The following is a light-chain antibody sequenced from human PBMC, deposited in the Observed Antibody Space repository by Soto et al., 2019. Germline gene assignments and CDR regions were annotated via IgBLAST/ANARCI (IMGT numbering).Light chain of an antibody. V-gene: IGKV1-5*01. J-gene: IGKJ1*01. CDR2: DAS. CDR1: QTISCW. CDR3: LQYNVYDRP. Sequence: DIQMTQSPSTLSASVGDTVTITCRASQTISCWLAWYQQRPGKAPNLLIFDASTLESGVPSRFSGSGSGTTFNLTISSLQSDDFATYYRLQYNVYDRPFVQGTQVEIK.